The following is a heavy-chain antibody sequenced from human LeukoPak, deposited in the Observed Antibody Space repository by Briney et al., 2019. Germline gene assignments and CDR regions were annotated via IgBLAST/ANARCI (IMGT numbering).Heavy chain of an antibody. CDR2: IYHSGST. CDR3: ARERLARSGYDSAFDY. Sequence: SETLSLTCAVSGGSISSGGYSWSWLRQPPGKGLEWIGYIYHSGSTYYNPSLKSRVTISVDRSKNQFSLKLSSVTAADTAVYYCARERLARSGYDSAFDYWGQGTLVTVSS. CDR1: GGSISSGGYS. D-gene: IGHD5-12*01. V-gene: IGHV4-30-2*01. J-gene: IGHJ4*02.